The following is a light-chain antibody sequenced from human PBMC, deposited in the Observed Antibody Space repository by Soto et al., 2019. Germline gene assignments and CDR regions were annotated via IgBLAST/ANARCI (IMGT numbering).Light chain of an antibody. V-gene: IGKV3-15*01. CDR3: QQYNNWPPYT. J-gene: IGKJ2*01. CDR2: GAS. Sequence: EIVMTQPPATLSVSPGERANLSCRASQSVSSNLAWYQQKPGQAPRLLIYGASTRATGIPARFSGSGSGTEFTLTISSLQSEDFAVYYCQQYNNWPPYTFGQGTKVDIK. CDR1: QSVSSN.